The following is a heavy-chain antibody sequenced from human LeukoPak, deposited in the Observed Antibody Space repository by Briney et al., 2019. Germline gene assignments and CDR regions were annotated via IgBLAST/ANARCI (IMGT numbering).Heavy chain of an antibody. CDR3: ARHYAGESLGYCSSTSCPRVYYYYMDV. J-gene: IGHJ6*03. D-gene: IGHD2-2*01. CDR2: IYYSGST. V-gene: IGHV4-59*08. Sequence: SETLSLTCTVSGGSISSYYWCWIRQPPGKGLEWIGYIYYSGSTNYNPSLKSRVTISVDTSKNQFSLKLSSVTAADTAVYYCARHYAGESLGYCSSTSCPRVYYYYMDVWGKGTTVTVSS. CDR1: GGSISSYY.